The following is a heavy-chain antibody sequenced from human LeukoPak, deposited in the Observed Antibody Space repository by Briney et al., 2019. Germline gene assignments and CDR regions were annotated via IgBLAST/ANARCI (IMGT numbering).Heavy chain of an antibody. V-gene: IGHV3-74*01. CDR3: ARGRTTSTFLDY. D-gene: IGHD4-17*01. Sequence: GGSLRLSCAASGFTFSSYWMHWVRQAPGMGLVWVSRINSDGSSTSYADSVKGRFTISRDNAKNTLYLQMNSLRAEDTAVYYCARGRTTSTFLDYWGQGTLVTVSS. J-gene: IGHJ4*02. CDR2: INSDGSST. CDR1: GFTFSSYW.